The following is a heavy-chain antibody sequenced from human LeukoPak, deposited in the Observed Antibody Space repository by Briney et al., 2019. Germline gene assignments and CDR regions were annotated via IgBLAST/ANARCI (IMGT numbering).Heavy chain of an antibody. CDR3: ARGTGGWYGKHFDY. D-gene: IGHD6-19*01. Sequence: SETLSLTCTVSGGSIRSYYWSWIRQPPGKGLEWIGYIYYSGSTNYNPSLKSRVTISVDTSKNQFSLKLSSVTAADTAVYYCARGTGGWYGKHFDYWGQGTLVTVSS. V-gene: IGHV4-59*08. J-gene: IGHJ4*02. CDR1: GGSIRSYY. CDR2: IYYSGST.